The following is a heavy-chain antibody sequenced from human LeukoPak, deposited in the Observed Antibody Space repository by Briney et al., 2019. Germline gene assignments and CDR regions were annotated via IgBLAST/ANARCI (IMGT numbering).Heavy chain of an antibody. Sequence: GGSLRLSCAASGFTFDDYAMHWVRQAPGKGLEWVSGISWNSGSIGYADSVKGRFTISRDNAKSSLYLQMNSLRAEDTALYYCAKDMRSSGWNNWFDPWGQGTLVTVSS. D-gene: IGHD6-19*01. CDR2: ISWNSGSI. J-gene: IGHJ5*02. CDR1: GFTFDDYA. CDR3: AKDMRSSGWNNWFDP. V-gene: IGHV3-9*01.